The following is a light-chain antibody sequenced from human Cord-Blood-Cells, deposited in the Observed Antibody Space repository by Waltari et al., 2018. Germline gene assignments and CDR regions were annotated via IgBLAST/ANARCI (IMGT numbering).Light chain of an antibody. V-gene: IGLV2-14*01. J-gene: IGLJ1*01. Sequence: QYALTQPASVSGSTGQSNPISCTGTSRDVGGYNYVSWYQQHPGKAPKLMIYEVSNRPSGLSNRFSGSTSGDTASLTSSGLQAEEEADYYCSSYTSSSTFVFGTGTKVAVL. CDR2: EVS. CDR1: SRDVGGYNY. CDR3: SSYTSSSTFV.